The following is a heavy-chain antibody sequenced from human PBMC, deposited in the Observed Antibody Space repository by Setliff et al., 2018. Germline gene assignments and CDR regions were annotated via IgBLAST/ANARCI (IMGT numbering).Heavy chain of an antibody. CDR2: IHYRGTT. J-gene: IGHJ3*02. Sequence: SETLSLTCTVSGASISSGTYYWAWIRQPPGKGLEWIGRIHYRGTTYSNASLASRVIVSVDTSKNQFSLKLSSVTAADTAVYHRARLPGYCNGGNCYGYYTFDIWGQGTMVTVSS. CDR1: GASISSGTYY. D-gene: IGHD2-15*01. CDR3: ARLPGYCNGGNCYGYYTFDI. V-gene: IGHV4-39*01.